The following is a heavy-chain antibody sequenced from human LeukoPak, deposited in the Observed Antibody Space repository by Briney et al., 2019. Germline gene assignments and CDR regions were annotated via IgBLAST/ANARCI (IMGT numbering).Heavy chain of an antibody. J-gene: IGHJ4*02. D-gene: IGHD3-10*01. Sequence: PSETLSLTCGVSGGSITTTNWWRWVRQPPGQGLEWIGEISLTGFTNYNPSLDSRVTMSLDQPKKQLSLNLSSVTAADTAIYYCSRENRAFSPFGFWGQGTLVTVPS. CDR3: SRENRAFSPFGF. CDR2: ISLTGFT. CDR1: GGSITTTNW. V-gene: IGHV4-4*02.